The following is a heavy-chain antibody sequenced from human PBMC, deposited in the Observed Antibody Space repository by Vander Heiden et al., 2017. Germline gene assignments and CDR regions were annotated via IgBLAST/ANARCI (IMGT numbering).Heavy chain of an antibody. CDR1: GYTFTGYY. D-gene: IGHD3-22*01. CDR3: ARAYDSSGYYYVEGADY. V-gene: IGHV1-2*02. CDR2: INPNSGGT. Sequence: QVQLVQSGAEVKKPGASVKVSCKASGYTFTGYYMPWVRQAPGQELEWMGWINPNSGGTNYAQKFQGRVTMTRDTSISTAYMELSRLRSDDTAVYYCARAYDSSGYYYVEGADYWGQGTLVTVSS. J-gene: IGHJ4*02.